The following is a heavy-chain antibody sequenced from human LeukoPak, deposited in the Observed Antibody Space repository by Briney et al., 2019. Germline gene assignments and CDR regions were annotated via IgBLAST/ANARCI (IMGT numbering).Heavy chain of an antibody. V-gene: IGHV1-69*13. CDR3: AIEVSSGYFNWFDP. Sequence: GASVKVSCKASGGTFSSYAISWVRQAPGQGLEWMGGIIPIFGTANYAQKFQGRVTITADESTSTAYMELSSLRSEDTAVYYCAIEVSSGYFNWFDPWGQGTLVTVSS. J-gene: IGHJ5*02. D-gene: IGHD3-22*01. CDR1: GGTFSSYA. CDR2: IIPIFGTA.